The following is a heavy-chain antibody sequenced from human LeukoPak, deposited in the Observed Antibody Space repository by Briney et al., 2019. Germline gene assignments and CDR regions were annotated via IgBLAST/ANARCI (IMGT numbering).Heavy chain of an antibody. V-gene: IGHV4-39*01. Sequence: PSETLSLTCTVSGGSISSSSYYWCWIRQPPGKGLEWIGSIYYSGSTYYNPSLKSRVTISVDTSKNQFSLKLSSVTAADTAVYYCARPSYGGDFDYWGQGTLVTVSS. CDR1: GGSISSSSYY. J-gene: IGHJ4*02. CDR2: IYYSGST. CDR3: ARPSYGGDFDY. D-gene: IGHD4-23*01.